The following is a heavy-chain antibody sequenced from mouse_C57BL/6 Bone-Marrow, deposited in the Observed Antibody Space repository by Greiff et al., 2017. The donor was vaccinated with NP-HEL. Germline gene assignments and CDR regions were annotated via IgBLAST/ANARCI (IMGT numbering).Heavy chain of an antibody. Sequence: VKLQQPGAELVKPGASVKLSCKASGYTFTSYWMHWVKQRPGQGLEWIGMIHPNSGSTNYNEKFKSKATLTVDKSSSTAYMQLSSLTSEDSAVYYCARGNYSNYVNFDYWGQGTTLTVSS. D-gene: IGHD2-5*01. CDR1: GYTFTSYW. J-gene: IGHJ2*01. CDR2: IHPNSGST. CDR3: ARGNYSNYVNFDY. V-gene: IGHV1-64*01.